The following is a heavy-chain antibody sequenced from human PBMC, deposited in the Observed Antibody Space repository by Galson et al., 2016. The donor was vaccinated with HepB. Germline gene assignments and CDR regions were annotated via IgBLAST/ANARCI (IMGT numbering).Heavy chain of an antibody. CDR2: IDWDDDK. CDR1: GFSLSTSGMS. J-gene: IGHJ4*02. CDR3: TRILSGSWADY. D-gene: IGHD1-1*01. Sequence: PALVKPTQTLTLTCTFSGFSLSTSGMSVSWIRQPPGKALEWVARIDWDDDKYYSGSLKTRLTISKDTSKNQVVLTMTNMDPVDTARYYCTRILSGSWADYWGQGTLITVSS. V-gene: IGHV2-70*10.